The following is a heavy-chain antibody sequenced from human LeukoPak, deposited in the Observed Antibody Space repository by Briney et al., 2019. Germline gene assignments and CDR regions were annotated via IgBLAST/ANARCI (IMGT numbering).Heavy chain of an antibody. J-gene: IGHJ3*02. CDR2: IYYSGST. V-gene: IGHV4-59*01. CDR1: GGSISSYY. D-gene: IGHD6-13*01. Sequence: SETLSLTCTVSGGSISSYYWSWIRQPPGKGLEWIGYIYYSGSTNYNPSLKSRVTISVDTSKNQFSLKLSSVTAADTAVYHCASCIAARTDAFDIWGQGTMVTVSS. CDR3: ASCIAARTDAFDI.